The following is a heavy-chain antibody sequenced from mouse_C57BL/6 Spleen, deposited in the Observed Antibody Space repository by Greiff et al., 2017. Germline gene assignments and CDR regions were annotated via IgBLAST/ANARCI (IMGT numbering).Heavy chain of an antibody. CDR1: GYTFTDYE. Sequence: VQLQQSGAELVRPGASVTLSCKASGYTFTDYEMHWVKQTPVHGLEWIGAIDPETGGTAYNQKFKGKAILTADKSSSTAYMELRSLTSEDSAVYYCTREGGNYYGSSYTSDAMDYWGQGTSVTVSS. V-gene: IGHV1-15*01. J-gene: IGHJ4*01. D-gene: IGHD1-1*01. CDR3: TREGGNYYGSSYTSDAMDY. CDR2: IDPETGGT.